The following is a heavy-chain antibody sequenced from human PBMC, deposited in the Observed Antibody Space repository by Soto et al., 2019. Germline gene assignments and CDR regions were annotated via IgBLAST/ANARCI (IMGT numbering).Heavy chain of an antibody. CDR1: GFTFSSYS. Sequence: PGGSLRLSCAASGFTFSSYSMNWVRQAPGKGLEWVSYISSSSSTIYYADSVKGRFTISRDNAKNSLYLQMNSLRDEDTAVYYCARDRPLVEGGNTLEYYYGMDVWGQGTTVTVSS. J-gene: IGHJ6*02. V-gene: IGHV3-48*02. CDR2: ISSSSSTI. D-gene: IGHD2-15*01. CDR3: ARDRPLVEGGNTLEYYYGMDV.